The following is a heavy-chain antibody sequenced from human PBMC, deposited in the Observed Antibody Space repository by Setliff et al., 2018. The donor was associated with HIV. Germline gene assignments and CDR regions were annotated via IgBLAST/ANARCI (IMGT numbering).Heavy chain of an antibody. V-gene: IGHV3-7*01. J-gene: IGHJ4*02. D-gene: IGHD6-25*01. CDR2: INRDGSAE. CDR3: VRDQVGGGIDY. CDR1: GFAFKKFW. Sequence: GAMRLSCAASGFAFKKFWMSWVRQAPGKGLELLANINRDGSAEAYVGSVKGRFTISRGDAKNSLYLQMNSLRAEDTAVYYCVRDQVGGGIDYWGQGTLVTVSS.